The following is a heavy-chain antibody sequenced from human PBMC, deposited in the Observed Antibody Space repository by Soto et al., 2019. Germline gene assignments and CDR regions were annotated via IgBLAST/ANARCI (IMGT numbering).Heavy chain of an antibody. V-gene: IGHV1-18*01. CDR2: VSVYNGKT. J-gene: IGHJ4*02. Sequence: ASVKVSCKTSGYTFNNYGINWLRQAPGQGLEWVAWVSVYNGKTDYAQNFQGRATVTTDTSTNTAYMELRSLRSDDTALYYCARDLRSTKTTAAFDFWGQGTLVTVSS. CDR3: ARDLRSTKTTAAFDF. CDR1: GYTFNNYG. D-gene: IGHD1-1*01.